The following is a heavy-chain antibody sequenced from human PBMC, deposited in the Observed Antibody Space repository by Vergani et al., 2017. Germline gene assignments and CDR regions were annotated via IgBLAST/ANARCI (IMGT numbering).Heavy chain of an antibody. D-gene: IGHD6-6*01. CDR3: ASSPGIAARQNLGYYYYGMDV. CDR1: GFTFSDYY. Sequence: QVQLVESGGGLVKPGGSLRLSCAASGFTFSDYYMSWIRQAPGKGLEWVSYISSSGSTIYYADSVKGRFTISRDNAKNSLYLQMNSLRAEDTAVYYCASSPGIAARQNLGYYYYGMDVWGQGTTVTVSS. CDR2: ISSSGSTI. V-gene: IGHV3-11*01. J-gene: IGHJ6*02.